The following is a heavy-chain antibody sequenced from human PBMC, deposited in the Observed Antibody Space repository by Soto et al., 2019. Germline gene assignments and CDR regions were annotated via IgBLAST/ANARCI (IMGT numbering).Heavy chain of an antibody. V-gene: IGHV3-7*04. J-gene: IGHJ6*02. CDR1: GFTFSSYW. Sequence: GGTLRLSCAVSGFTFSSYWMSWGRQGPGRGLEWVANIEQDGSEKYYVDSVKGRFTISRDNAKNSQYLQMNSLRAEDTAVYYCARGPATACDYYYSGMDVWGQGTTVTVSS. D-gene: IGHD2-2*01. CDR3: ARGPATACDYYYSGMDV. CDR2: IEQDGSEK.